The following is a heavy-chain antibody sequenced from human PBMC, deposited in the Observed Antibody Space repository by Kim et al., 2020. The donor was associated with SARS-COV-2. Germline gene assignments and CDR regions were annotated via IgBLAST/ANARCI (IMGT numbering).Heavy chain of an antibody. V-gene: IGHV3-9*01. CDR3: AKDTIPHYDFWSGYPNWFDP. J-gene: IGHJ5*02. D-gene: IGHD3-3*01. Sequence: RFTISRDNAKNSLYLQMNSLRAEDTALYYCAKDTIPHYDFWSGYPNWFDPWGQGTLVTVSS.